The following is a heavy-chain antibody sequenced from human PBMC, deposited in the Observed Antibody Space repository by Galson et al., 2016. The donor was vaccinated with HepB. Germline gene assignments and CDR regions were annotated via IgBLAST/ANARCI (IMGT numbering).Heavy chain of an antibody. V-gene: IGHV3-74*01. Sequence: SLRLSCAASGFTFRSYWMHWVRQAPGQGLVWVSHINSEGTSTNYADSVKGRFTISRDNAQNTLYLQMNSLRAEDTAIYYCAKDGPYAAFDVWGQGTMVTVSS. CDR3: AKDGPYAAFDV. J-gene: IGHJ3*01. CDR1: GFTFRSYW. D-gene: IGHD2-2*01. CDR2: INSEGTST.